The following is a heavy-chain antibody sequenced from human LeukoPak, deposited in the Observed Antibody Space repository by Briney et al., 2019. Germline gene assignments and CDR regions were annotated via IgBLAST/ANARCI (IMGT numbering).Heavy chain of an antibody. CDR3: ARDREGGEWELPAEYFQH. CDR1: GGNISSGGYY. J-gene: IGHJ1*01. CDR2: ISYNGNT. V-gene: IGHV4-31*03. D-gene: IGHD1-26*01. Sequence: SETLSLTCTVSGGNISSGGYYWSWIRQHPGKGLEWIGYISYNGNTYYNPSLKTRLTISVDTSQNQFCLNVSSVTAADTAVYYCARDREGGEWELPAEYFQHWGQGTLVTVSS.